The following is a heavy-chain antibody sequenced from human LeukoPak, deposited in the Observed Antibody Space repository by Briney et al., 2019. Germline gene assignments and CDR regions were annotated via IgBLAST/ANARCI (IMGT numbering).Heavy chain of an antibody. CDR3: AKVPHSWGLFDS. V-gene: IGHV3-30*02. Sequence: GGSLRLSCAASGFTFSRYGLHWVRQAPGKGLEWVAFIRDDGSTRYYADSMKGRFTVSRDNPKNTLYLQMDSLRTEDTAVYYCAKVPHSWGLFDSWGQGTLVTVSS. CDR2: IRDDGSTR. J-gene: IGHJ4*02. CDR1: GFTFSRYG. D-gene: IGHD3-16*01.